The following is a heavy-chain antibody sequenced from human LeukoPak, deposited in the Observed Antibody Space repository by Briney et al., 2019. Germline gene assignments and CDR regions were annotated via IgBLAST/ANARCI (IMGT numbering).Heavy chain of an antibody. CDR2: IFPIFGTA. J-gene: IGHJ1*01. V-gene: IGHV1-69*13. CDR1: GGTFSSYA. D-gene: IGHD5-24*01. CDR3: ARDSGMATINYFQH. Sequence: SVKVSCKASGGTFSSYAISWVRQAPGQGLEWMGGIFPIFGTANYAQKFQGRVTITADESTSTAYMELSSLRSEDTAVYYCARDSGMATINYFQHWGQGTLVTVSS.